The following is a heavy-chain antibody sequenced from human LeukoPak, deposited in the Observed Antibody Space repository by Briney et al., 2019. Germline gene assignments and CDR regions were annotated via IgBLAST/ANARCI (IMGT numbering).Heavy chain of an antibody. CDR3: VKDSEKTSSTWKSPTDY. Sequence: GGSLRLSCAASGFTFSSYAMSWVRQAPGKGLEWVSAISGSGGATSYADSVKGRFTISRDNSKNTLYLQMNGLRAGDTAVYYCVKDSEKTSSTWKSPTDYWGQGTLVTVSS. CDR1: GFTFSSYA. D-gene: IGHD6-13*01. V-gene: IGHV3-23*01. CDR2: ISGSGGAT. J-gene: IGHJ4*02.